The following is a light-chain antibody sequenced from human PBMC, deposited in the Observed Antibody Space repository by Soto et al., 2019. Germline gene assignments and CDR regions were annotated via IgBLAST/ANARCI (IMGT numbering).Light chain of an antibody. CDR2: GAS. CDR3: QQYYEYPPLI. CDR1: RTITRK. J-gene: IGKJ4*01. V-gene: IGKV3-15*01. Sequence: EIVMTQSPATLSVPPGERATLSCRASRTITRKLAWYQQKPGQAPRLLISGASTRATGIPARFSGSGSGTEFTLTISSLQSEDFAVYYCQQYYEYPPLIFGGGTKVEIQ.